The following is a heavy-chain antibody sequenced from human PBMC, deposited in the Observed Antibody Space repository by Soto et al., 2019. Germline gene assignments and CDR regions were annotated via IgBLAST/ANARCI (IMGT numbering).Heavy chain of an antibody. CDR3: ARESRDGYNYGAFDI. CDR2: ISSSSSYI. D-gene: IGHD5-12*01. J-gene: IGHJ3*02. CDR1: GFTFSSYS. V-gene: IGHV3-21*01. Sequence: GGSLRLSCAASGFTFSSYSMNWVRQAPGKGLEWVSSISSSSSYIYYADSVKGRFTISRDNAKNSLYLQMNSLRAEDTAVYYCARESRDGYNYGAFDIWGQWTMVTVSS.